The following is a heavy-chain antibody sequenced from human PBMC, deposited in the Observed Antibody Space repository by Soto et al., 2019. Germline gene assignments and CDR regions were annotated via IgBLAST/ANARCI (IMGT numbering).Heavy chain of an antibody. CDR1: GFTFSSYW. J-gene: IGHJ5*02. Sequence: VQLVESGGGLVQPGGSLRLSCAASGFTFSSYWMSWVRQAPGKGLEWVANIKQDGSEKYYVDSVKGRFTISRDNAKNSLYLQMNSLRAEDTAVYYCARGNNWNYVSWFDPWGQGTLVTVSS. V-gene: IGHV3-7*01. CDR2: IKQDGSEK. CDR3: ARGNNWNYVSWFDP. D-gene: IGHD1-7*01.